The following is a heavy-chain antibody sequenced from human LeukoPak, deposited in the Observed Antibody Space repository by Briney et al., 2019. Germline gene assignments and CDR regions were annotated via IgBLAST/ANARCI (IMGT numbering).Heavy chain of an antibody. Sequence: SETLSLTCTVSGGSISSGSYYWSWIRQPAGKGLEWIGRIYTSGSTNYNPSLKSRVTISVDTSKNQFSLKLSSVTAADTAVYYCARDLYVYMDVWGKGTTVTVSS. V-gene: IGHV4-61*02. J-gene: IGHJ6*03. CDR3: ARDLYVYMDV. D-gene: IGHD3-16*01. CDR1: GGSISSGSYY. CDR2: IYTSGST.